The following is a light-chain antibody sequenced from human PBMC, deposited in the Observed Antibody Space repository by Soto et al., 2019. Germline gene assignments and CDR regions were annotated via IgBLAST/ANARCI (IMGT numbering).Light chain of an antibody. CDR1: HSGRSW. J-gene: IGKJ5*01. CDR3: QQCYSSPIT. V-gene: IGKV1-5*01. CDR2: DAS. Sequence: ITTTMAASLVFSSDGASVTITCLYSHSGRSWLAWYQQKPGRAPKFLIYDASSLESGVPSRFRGSGSGTDFTLTISCLQPEDFATYYCQQCYSSPITFGQGTRLEIK.